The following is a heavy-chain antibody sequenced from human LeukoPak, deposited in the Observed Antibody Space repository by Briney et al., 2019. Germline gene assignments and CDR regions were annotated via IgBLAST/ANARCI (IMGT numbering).Heavy chain of an antibody. CDR2: ITSSSTI. Sequence: GGSLRLSCAASGFTFSSYWMHRVRQAPGKGLEWLSYITSSSTIYYADSVKGRFTISRDNSKNTLDLQMTGLRAEDTAVYYCARERGRGRDSPWFDYWGQGTLVTVSS. CDR3: ARERGRGRDSPWFDY. CDR1: GFTFSSYW. D-gene: IGHD1-26*01. J-gene: IGHJ4*02. V-gene: IGHV3-48*01.